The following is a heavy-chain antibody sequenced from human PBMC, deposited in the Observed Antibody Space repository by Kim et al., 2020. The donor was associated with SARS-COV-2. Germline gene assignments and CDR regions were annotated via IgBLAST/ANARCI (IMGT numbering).Heavy chain of an antibody. Sequence: TKYSQKCQGRVTITRDTSASTAYRELSSLRSEDTAVYYCARGAGGSPHTGWGQGTLVTVSS. CDR2: T. D-gene: IGHD1-26*01. V-gene: IGHV1-3*01. J-gene: IGHJ4*02. CDR3: ARGAGGSPHTG.